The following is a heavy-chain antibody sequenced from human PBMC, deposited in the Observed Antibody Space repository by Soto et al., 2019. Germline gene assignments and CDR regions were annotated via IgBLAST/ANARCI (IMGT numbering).Heavy chain of an antibody. D-gene: IGHD2-8*01. CDR1: GFTFSSYS. J-gene: IGHJ3*02. V-gene: IGHV3-21*01. CDR3: ARDSRKWFDAFDI. Sequence: EVQLVESGGGLVKPGGSLRLSCAASGFTFSSYSMNWVRQAPGKGLEWVSSISSSSSYIYYAESVKGRFTISRDNAKNQLYLQMNSLRAEDTAVYYCARDSRKWFDAFDIWGQGTMVTVSS. CDR2: ISSSSSYI.